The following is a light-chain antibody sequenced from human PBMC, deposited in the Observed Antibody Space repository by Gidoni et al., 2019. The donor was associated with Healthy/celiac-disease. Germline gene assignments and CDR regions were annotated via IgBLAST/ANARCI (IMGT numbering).Light chain of an antibody. J-gene: IGLJ2*01. CDR3: QSADSSGTVV. V-gene: IGLV3-25*03. Sequence: SSELTQPPSVSVSPGQTARTTCSGDALPKQYAYWYQQKPGQAPVLVIYKDRERPSGIPDRFSGSSSGTTVTLTISGVQAEDEADYYCQSADSSGTVVFGGGTKLTVL. CDR2: KDR. CDR1: ALPKQY.